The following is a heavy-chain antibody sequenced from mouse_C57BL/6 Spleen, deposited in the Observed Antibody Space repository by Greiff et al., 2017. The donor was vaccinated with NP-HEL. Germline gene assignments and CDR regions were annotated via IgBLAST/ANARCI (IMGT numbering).Heavy chain of an antibody. CDR3: ARLGYDYDEGFAY. Sequence: EVMLVESGGGLVKPGGSLKLSCAASGFTFSDYGMHWVRQAPEKGLEWVAYISSGSSTIYYADTVKGRFTISRDNAKNTLFLQMTSLRSEDTAMYYCARLGYDYDEGFAYWGQGTLVTVSA. CDR2: ISSGSSTI. CDR1: GFTFSDYG. J-gene: IGHJ3*01. D-gene: IGHD2-4*01. V-gene: IGHV5-17*01.